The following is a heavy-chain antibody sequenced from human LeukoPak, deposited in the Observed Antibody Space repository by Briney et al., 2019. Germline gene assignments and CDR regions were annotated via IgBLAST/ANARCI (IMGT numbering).Heavy chain of an antibody. CDR1: GFTFSSYA. CDR2: ISGSGGST. D-gene: IGHD3-22*01. Sequence: PGGSLRLPCAASGFTFSSYAMGWVRQAPGKGLEWVSGISGSGGSTYYADSVEGRFTISRDNSKNTLYLQMNSLRAEDTAVYYCAKAPLDSSGYYYVTYYFDYWGQGTLVTVSS. V-gene: IGHV3-23*01. J-gene: IGHJ4*02. CDR3: AKAPLDSSGYYYVTYYFDY.